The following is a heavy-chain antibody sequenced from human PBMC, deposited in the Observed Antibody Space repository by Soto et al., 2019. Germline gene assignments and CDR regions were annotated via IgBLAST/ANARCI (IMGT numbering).Heavy chain of an antibody. J-gene: IGHJ4*02. CDR2: INAGNGDT. D-gene: IGHD6-19*01. V-gene: IGHV1-3*01. CDR3: ARGGSGWPFDS. Sequence: ASVKVSCKTSGFTFTTYAIYWVRQAPGQRLECMGRINAGNGDTAYSQKFQGRVTITRDTSASAAYMDLSNLGSEDTAVYYCARGGSGWPFDSWGQGTLVTVS. CDR1: GFTFTTYA.